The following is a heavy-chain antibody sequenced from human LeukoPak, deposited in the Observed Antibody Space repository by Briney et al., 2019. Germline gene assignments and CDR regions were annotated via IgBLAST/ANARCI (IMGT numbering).Heavy chain of an antibody. V-gene: IGHV3-23*01. CDR2: ISGTGERT. Sequence: GGSLRLSCAASGFTFSSFGVSWVRQAPGKGLEWVSLISGTGERTYYADSVKGRFTISRDNSRNTLYLQMNSLRVEDTAVYYCARDLLNEGNHLDYWGQGTLVTVSS. CDR3: ARDLLNEGNHLDY. D-gene: IGHD4-23*01. J-gene: IGHJ4*02. CDR1: GFTFSSFG.